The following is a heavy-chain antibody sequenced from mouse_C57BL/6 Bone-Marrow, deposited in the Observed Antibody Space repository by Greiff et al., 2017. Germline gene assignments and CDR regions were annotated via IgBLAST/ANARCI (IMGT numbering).Heavy chain of an antibody. CDR3: ARDYGSSYWYFDV. V-gene: IGHV1-85*01. J-gene: IGHJ1*03. CDR1: GYTFTSYD. CDR2: IYPRDGST. D-gene: IGHD1-1*01. Sequence: VMLVESGPELVKPGASVKLSCKASGYTFTSYDINWVKQRPGQGLEWIGWIYPRDGSTKYNEKFKGKATLTVDTSSSTAYMELHRLTSEDSAVYFCARDYGSSYWYFDVWGTGTTVTVSS.